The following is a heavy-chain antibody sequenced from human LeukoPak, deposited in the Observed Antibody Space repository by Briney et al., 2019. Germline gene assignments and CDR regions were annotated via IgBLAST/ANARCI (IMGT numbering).Heavy chain of an antibody. J-gene: IGHJ3*02. D-gene: IGHD3-22*01. Sequence: GGSLRLSCAASGFTFSSYSMNWVRQAPGKGLEWVSSISSSSYIYYADSVKGRFTISRDNAKNSLYLQTNSLRAEDTAVYYCARDVTMIPDAFDIWGQGTMVTVSS. CDR2: ISSSSYI. CDR1: GFTFSSYS. CDR3: ARDVTMIPDAFDI. V-gene: IGHV3-21*01.